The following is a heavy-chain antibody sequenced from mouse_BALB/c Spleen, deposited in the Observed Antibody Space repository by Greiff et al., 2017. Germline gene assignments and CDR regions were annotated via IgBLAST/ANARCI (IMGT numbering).Heavy chain of an antibody. V-gene: IGHV4-1*02. CDR1: GFDFSRYW. D-gene: IGHD1-1*01. J-gene: IGHJ1*01. Sequence: EVKVEESGGGLVQPGGSLKLSCAASGFDFSRYWMSWVRQAPGKGLEWIGEINPDSSTINYTPSLKDKFIISRDNAKNTLYLQMSKVRSEDTALYYCARPGDYYGSSPGYFDVWGAGTTVTVSS. CDR3: ARPGDYYGSSPGYFDV. CDR2: INPDSSTI.